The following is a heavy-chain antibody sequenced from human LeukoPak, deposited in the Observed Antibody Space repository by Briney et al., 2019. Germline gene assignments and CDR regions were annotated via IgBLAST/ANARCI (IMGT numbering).Heavy chain of an antibody. D-gene: IGHD6-13*01. Sequence: PGRSLRLSCAASGFTFSSYGMHWVRQAPGKGLEWVAVISYDGRNKYYADSVKGRFTISRDNSKNTLYLQMNSLRAEDTAVYYCARVGMGSSSWYQGCFYWGQGTLVTVSS. CDR2: ISYDGRNK. J-gene: IGHJ4*02. V-gene: IGHV3-30*03. CDR3: ARVGMGSSSWYQGCFY. CDR1: GFTFSSYG.